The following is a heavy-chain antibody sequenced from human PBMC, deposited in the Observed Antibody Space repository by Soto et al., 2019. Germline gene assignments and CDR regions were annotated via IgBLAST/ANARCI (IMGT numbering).Heavy chain of an antibody. CDR1: GFTFSNAW. Sequence: VQLVESGGGLVKPGGSLRLSCAASGFTFSNAWMSWVRQAPGKGLEWVGRIKSKTDGGTTDYAAPVKGRFTISRDDSKNTLYLQMNSLKTEDTAVYYCTTDGYYDFWSGYYPYYFDYWGQGTLVTVSS. J-gene: IGHJ4*02. V-gene: IGHV3-15*01. D-gene: IGHD3-3*01. CDR2: IKSKTDGGTT. CDR3: TTDGYYDFWSGYYPYYFDY.